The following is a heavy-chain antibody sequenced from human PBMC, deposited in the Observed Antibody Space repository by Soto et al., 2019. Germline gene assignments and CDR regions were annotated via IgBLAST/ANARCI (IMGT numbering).Heavy chain of an antibody. D-gene: IGHD3-22*01. J-gene: IGHJ4*02. CDR3: AGGPTCYYDNSGIFFLDY. Sequence: QVQLVQSGAEVKKPGASVKVSCKASGYTFTTYGMSWVRQAPGQGLDWMGWISTYNGNTKYAERLQGRVTMTTDTTTGRAYMELRSLRSLDTSVFSLAGGPTCYYDNSGIFFLDYWGQGPLVAFPS. V-gene: IGHV1-18*01. CDR2: ISTYNGNT. CDR1: GYTFTTYG.